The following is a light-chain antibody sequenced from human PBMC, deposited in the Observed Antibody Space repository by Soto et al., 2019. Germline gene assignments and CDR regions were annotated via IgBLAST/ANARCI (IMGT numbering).Light chain of an antibody. CDR1: QSVSSGY. CDR3: QQRHSWVT. J-gene: IGKJ5*01. Sequence: EFVLTQSPGTLSLSPGERATLSCRASQSVSSGYLAWYQQKPGQAPRLLIYGASSRATGIPDRFSGSGSGTDFTLTISRLEPEDFAVYYCQQRHSWVTFGQGTRLEIK. V-gene: IGKV3D-20*02. CDR2: GAS.